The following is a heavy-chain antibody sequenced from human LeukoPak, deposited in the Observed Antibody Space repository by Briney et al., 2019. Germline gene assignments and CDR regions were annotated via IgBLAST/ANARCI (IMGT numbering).Heavy chain of an antibody. CDR1: GFTFSSYW. Sequence: GGSLRLSCAAAGFTFSSYWMSWVRQAPGKGLEWVANIKQDGSEKYYVDSVKGRFTISRDNAKNSLYLKMNSLRAEDTAVYYCARDRDIVGATPDAFDIWGQGKMVTVSS. CDR3: ARDRDIVGATPDAFDI. V-gene: IGHV3-7*01. CDR2: IKQDGSEK. J-gene: IGHJ3*02. D-gene: IGHD1-26*01.